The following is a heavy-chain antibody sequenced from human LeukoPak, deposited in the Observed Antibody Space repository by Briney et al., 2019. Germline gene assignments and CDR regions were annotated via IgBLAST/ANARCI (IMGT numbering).Heavy chain of an antibody. CDR1: GFTFDNYG. V-gene: IGHV3-20*04. Sequence: GGSLRLSCAASGFTFDNYGMSWVRQAPGKGLEWVSGINWNGGTTGYADSVKGRLTISRDNAKNSLYLQMNNLRAEDTAFYYCARETGGGSSWGQGTLVTVSS. D-gene: IGHD2-15*01. J-gene: IGHJ5*02. CDR3: ARETGGGSS. CDR2: INWNGGTT.